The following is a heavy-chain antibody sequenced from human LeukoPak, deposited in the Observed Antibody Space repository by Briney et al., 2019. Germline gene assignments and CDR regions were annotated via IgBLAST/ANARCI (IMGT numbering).Heavy chain of an antibody. D-gene: IGHD6-19*01. CDR2: ISYDGSNK. V-gene: IGHV3-30*18. CDR1: GFTFSSYG. J-gene: IGHJ4*02. CDR3: AKDSSGWLGY. Sequence: GGSLRLPCAASGFTFSSYGMHWVRQAPGKGLEWVAVISYDGSNKYYADSVKGRFTISRDNSKNTLYLQMNSLRAEDTAVYYCAKDSSGWLGYWGQGTLVTVSS.